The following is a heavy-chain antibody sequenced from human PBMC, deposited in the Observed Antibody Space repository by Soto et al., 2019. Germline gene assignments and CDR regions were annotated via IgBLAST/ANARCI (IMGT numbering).Heavy chain of an antibody. CDR3: ANPPIPDPLYYYYGMDV. V-gene: IGHV3-23*01. Sequence: GGSLRLSCAASGFTFSGYAMSWVRQAPGKGLEWVSAISGSGGSTYYADSVKGRFTISRDNSKNTLYLQMNSLRAEDTAVYYCANPPIPDPLYYYYGMDVWGQGTTVTVSS. CDR2: ISGSGGST. CDR1: GFTFSGYA. J-gene: IGHJ6*02.